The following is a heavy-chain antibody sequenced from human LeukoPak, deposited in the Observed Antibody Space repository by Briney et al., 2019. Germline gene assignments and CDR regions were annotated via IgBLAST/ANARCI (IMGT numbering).Heavy chain of an antibody. Sequence: PGGSLRLSCAASGFTFSSYWMSWVRQAPGKGLEWVANIKKDGSEKYYVDSVKGRFTISRDNAKTSLYQQMNSLRAEDTAVYYCARFRAGSYRDYYMDVWGKGTTVTVSS. D-gene: IGHD1-26*01. CDR2: IKKDGSEK. J-gene: IGHJ6*03. CDR3: ARFRAGSYRDYYMDV. CDR1: GFTFSSYW. V-gene: IGHV3-7*01.